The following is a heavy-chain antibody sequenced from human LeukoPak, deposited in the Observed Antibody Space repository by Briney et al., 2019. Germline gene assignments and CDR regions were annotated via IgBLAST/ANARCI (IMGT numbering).Heavy chain of an antibody. CDR1: GGTFSGYY. V-gene: IGHV4-34*01. J-gene: IGHJ4*02. D-gene: IGHD2-15*01. CDR2: INHSGSN. Sequence: SETLTLTCAAYGGTFSGYYWRWIRQPPGKGLEWIGEINHSGSNYYYPSLKNRVTISVDTSKNQISLKLSSVTAADTAVYYCASRSGYGSPFDYWGQGTLVTASS. CDR3: ASRSGYGSPFDY.